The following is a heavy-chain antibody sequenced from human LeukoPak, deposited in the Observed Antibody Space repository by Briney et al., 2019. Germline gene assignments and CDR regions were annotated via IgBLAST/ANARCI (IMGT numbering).Heavy chain of an antibody. CDR3: ARDRVVSGRFGEVAS. V-gene: IGHV3-21*01. D-gene: IGHD3-10*01. Sequence: GGSLRLSCAASGFTFSSYSMNWVRQAPGKGLEWVSFISSSSTYIYYADSEKGRFTISRDDAKNSLYLQMSSLRADDTAVYYCARDRVVSGRFGEVASWGQGTLVTVSS. J-gene: IGHJ5*01. CDR2: ISSSSTYI. CDR1: GFTFSSYS.